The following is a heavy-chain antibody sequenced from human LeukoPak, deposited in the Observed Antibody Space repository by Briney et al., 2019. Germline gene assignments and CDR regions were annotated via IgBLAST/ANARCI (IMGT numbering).Heavy chain of an antibody. V-gene: IGHV4-30-4*07. CDR1: GGSISSGGYS. J-gene: IGHJ4*02. Sequence: SETLSLTCAVSGGSISSGGYSWSWIRQPPGKGLEWIGYIYYSGSTYYNPSLKSRVTISVDTSKNQFSLKLSSVTAADTAVYYCARSLGGNSPSADYWGQGTLVIVSS. D-gene: IGHD4-23*01. CDR2: IYYSGST. CDR3: ARSLGGNSPSADY.